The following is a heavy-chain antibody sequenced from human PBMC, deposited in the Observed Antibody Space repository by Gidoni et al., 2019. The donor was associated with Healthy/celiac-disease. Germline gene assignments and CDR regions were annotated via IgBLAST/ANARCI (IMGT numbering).Heavy chain of an antibody. J-gene: IGHJ4*02. CDR2: IDPSDSYT. Sequence: KGSGYSFTSYWISWVRQMPGKGLEWMGRIDPSDSYTNYSPSFQGHVTISADKSISTAYLQWSSLKASDTAMYYCAIKPWAYGPTPLDYWGQGTLVTVSS. V-gene: IGHV5-10-1*01. D-gene: IGHD4-17*01. CDR3: AIKPWAYGPTPLDY. CDR1: GYSFTSYW.